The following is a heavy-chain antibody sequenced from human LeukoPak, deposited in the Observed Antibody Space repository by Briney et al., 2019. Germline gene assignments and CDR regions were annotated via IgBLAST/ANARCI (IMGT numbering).Heavy chain of an antibody. J-gene: IGHJ5*02. CDR1: GGSFSGYD. Sequence: PSETLSLTCAVYGGSFSGYDLSWIRQPPGKGLEWIGEINHGGSTNYNPSLKSRVTISVDKSKNPFYLKMSSLTAEDTAVYYCARRSDCGGDCYSNWFDPWGQGTLVTVSS. CDR3: ARRSDCGGDCYSNWFDP. V-gene: IGHV4-34*01. CDR2: INHGGST. D-gene: IGHD2-21*02.